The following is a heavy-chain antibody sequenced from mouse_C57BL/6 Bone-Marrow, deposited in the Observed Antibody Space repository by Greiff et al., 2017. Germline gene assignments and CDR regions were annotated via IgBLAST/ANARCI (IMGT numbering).Heavy chain of an antibody. CDR1: GFTFSNYW. CDR2: IRLESDNYAT. Sequence: EVQLVESGGGLVQPGGSMKLSCVASGFTFSNYWMNWVRQSPEKGLEWVAKIRLESDNYATHYAESVKGSFTISRDEYKRSVYLQMNNLMAEDTGIYYCTGKGWFAYWGQGTLVTVSA. V-gene: IGHV6-3*01. J-gene: IGHJ3*01. CDR3: TGKGWFAY.